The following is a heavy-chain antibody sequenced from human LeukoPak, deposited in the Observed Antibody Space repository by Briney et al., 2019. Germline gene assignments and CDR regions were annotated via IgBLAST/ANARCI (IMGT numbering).Heavy chain of an antibody. D-gene: IGHD2-15*01. V-gene: IGHV3-74*01. J-gene: IGHJ4*02. CDR1: GLAFSAYK. CDR2: ISTDGYTT. Sequence: GGSLRLSCAASGLAFSAYKMHWVRQAPRKGLVWVSRISTDGYTTDYADFVQGRFTASRDNTRNTWSLEMNSLRAEDTAVYYCVVGGSPGYWGQGTLVTVSS. CDR3: VVGGSPGY.